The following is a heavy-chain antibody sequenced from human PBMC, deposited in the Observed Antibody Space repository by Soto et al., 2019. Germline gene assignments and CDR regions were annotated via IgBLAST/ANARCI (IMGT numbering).Heavy chain of an antibody. CDR1: RGSIQSSTYY. J-gene: IGHJ3*02. V-gene: IGHV4-39*01. D-gene: IGHD3-16*01. Sequence: QLQLQESGPGLVKPSETLSLTCTVSRGSIQSSTYYWGWIRQPPGKRLEWIGTVYYNGSPYFNPSLKSRLTLSADPSQNQFSLRLASVTAADTAVYYCARQTYLTYFDIWGQGTMVTVSS. CDR2: VYYNGSP. CDR3: ARQTYLTYFDI.